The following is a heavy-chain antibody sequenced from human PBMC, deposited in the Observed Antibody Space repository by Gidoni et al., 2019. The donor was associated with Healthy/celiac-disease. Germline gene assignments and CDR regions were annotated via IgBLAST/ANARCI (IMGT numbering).Heavy chain of an antibody. Sequence: EVPMLESGGGSVQPGGSLRLSRSASGFTFSSDAMSWVRQAPGKWLECVSAISGSGGSPYDADSLTVRFTISRDKSKNTLYLQMTGLRAEDTAVYYCAKDEGGSDDFWGQGTLVTVSS. CDR1: GFTFSSDA. J-gene: IGHJ4*02. D-gene: IGHD3-16*01. CDR2: ISGSGGSP. V-gene: IGHV3-23*01. CDR3: AKDEGGSDDF.